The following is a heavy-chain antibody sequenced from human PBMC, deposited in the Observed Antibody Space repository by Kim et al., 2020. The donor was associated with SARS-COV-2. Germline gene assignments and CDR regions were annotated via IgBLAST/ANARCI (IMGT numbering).Heavy chain of an antibody. J-gene: IGHJ6*02. CDR2: ISFSGNT. CDR3: ARDMGPYYHDTTGSV. D-gene: IGHD3-22*01. Sequence: SENLSLTCNVSGDSINDYYWSWIRQPPGKGLEWIGYISFSGNTKYNPSFKSRLTISVDTSTNQFSLRLSSVTAADTAVYYCARDMGPYYHDTTGSVWGQGTTVTVSS. CDR1: GDSINDYY. V-gene: IGHV4-59*01.